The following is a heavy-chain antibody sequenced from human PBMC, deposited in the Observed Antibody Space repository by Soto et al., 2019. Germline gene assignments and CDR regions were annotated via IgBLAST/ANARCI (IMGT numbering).Heavy chain of an antibody. CDR2: IYHSGST. D-gene: IGHD2-15*01. Sequence: PSETLSITCAVSGGSISSGGYSWSWIRQPPGKGLEWIGYIYHSGSTYYNPSLKSRVTISVDRSKNQFSLKLSSVTAADTAVYYCARVGCAAKPNWDFDLWGRGTLVTVSS. CDR3: ARVGCAAKPNWDFDL. V-gene: IGHV4-30-2*01. CDR1: GGSISSGGYS. J-gene: IGHJ2*01.